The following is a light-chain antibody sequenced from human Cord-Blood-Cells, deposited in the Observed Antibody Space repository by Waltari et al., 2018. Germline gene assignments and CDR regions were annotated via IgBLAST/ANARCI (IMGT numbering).Light chain of an antibody. CDR2: AAS. CDR1: QSISSY. V-gene: IGKV1-39*01. CDR3: QQSYSTPPIFT. Sequence: LQMTQSHSSLSASVGDRVTITCRASQSISSYLNWYQQKPGKAPKLLIYAASSLQSGVPSRFSGSGSGTDFTLTISSLQPEDFATYYCQQSYSTPPIFTFGPGTKVDIK. J-gene: IGKJ3*01.